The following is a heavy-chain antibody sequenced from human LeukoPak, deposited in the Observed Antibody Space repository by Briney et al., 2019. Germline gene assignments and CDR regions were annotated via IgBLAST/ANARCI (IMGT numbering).Heavy chain of an antibody. J-gene: IGHJ4*02. V-gene: IGHV3-23*01. D-gene: IGHD5-12*01. CDR2: LSASGGNT. CDR1: GFTFSSSA. CDR3: AKGLKGYSAYEQIDY. Sequence: GGPLRLSCAASGFTFSSSAMSWVRQAPGKGLEWVSGLSASGGNTYYGDSVKGRFTISRDNSKNTLYLQMNSPRAEDTAVYYCAKGLKGYSAYEQIDYWGQGTLVTVSS.